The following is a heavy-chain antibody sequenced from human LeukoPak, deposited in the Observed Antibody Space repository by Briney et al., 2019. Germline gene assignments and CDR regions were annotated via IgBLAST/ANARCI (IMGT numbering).Heavy chain of an antibody. V-gene: IGHV1-2*02. CDR3: ASPTVTTSVYYYYYGMDV. J-gene: IGHJ6*02. Sequence: ASVKVSCKASGYTFTGYYMHWVRQAPGQGLEWMGWINPNSGGTNYAQKFQGRVTMTRDTSISTAYMELSRLRSDDTAVYYCASPTVTTSVYYYYYGMDVWGQGTTVTVSS. D-gene: IGHD1-1*01. CDR2: INPNSGGT. CDR1: GYTFTGYY.